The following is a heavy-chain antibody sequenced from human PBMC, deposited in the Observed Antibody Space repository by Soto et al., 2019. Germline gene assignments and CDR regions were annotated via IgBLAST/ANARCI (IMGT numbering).Heavy chain of an antibody. CDR1: GGSISSGDYY. V-gene: IGHV4-30-4*01. CDR3: ARGGFHYYGWGAGWFDP. J-gene: IGHJ5*02. Sequence: QVQLQESGPGLVKPSQTLSLTCTVSGGSISSGDYYWSWIRQPPGKGLEWIGYIYYSGSTYYNPSLRSRVTLPVDTSKTQFPLKLSSVTAAATAVYYWARGGFHYYGWGAGWFDPWGRATLVTVPS. D-gene: IGHD3-10*01. CDR2: IYYSGST.